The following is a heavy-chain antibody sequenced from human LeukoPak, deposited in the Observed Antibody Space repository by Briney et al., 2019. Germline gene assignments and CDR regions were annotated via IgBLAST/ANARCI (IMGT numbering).Heavy chain of an antibody. Sequence: ASVKVSCKASGYTFTSYGISWVRQAPGQGLEWMGWISAYNGNTNYAQKLQGRVTMTTDTSTSTAYMELRSLRCDDTAVYYCARVESRHDYGDTETIDYWGQGTLVTVSS. V-gene: IGHV1-18*01. J-gene: IGHJ4*02. D-gene: IGHD4-17*01. CDR3: ARVESRHDYGDTETIDY. CDR1: GYTFTSYG. CDR2: ISAYNGNT.